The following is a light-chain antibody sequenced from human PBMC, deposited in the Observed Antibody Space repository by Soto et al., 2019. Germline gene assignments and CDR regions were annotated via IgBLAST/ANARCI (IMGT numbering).Light chain of an antibody. CDR1: SSDVGGYNY. V-gene: IGLV2-14*01. CDR3: SSYTSSSTLYV. J-gene: IGLJ1*01. CDR2: DVS. Sequence: QSALTQPASVSGSPGQSITISCTGTSSDVGGYNYVSWYQQHPGKAPKLMIYDVSNQPSGVSNRFSGSKSGNTASLTISGFQAEDEADYYCSSYTSSSTLYVFGTGTKVTVL.